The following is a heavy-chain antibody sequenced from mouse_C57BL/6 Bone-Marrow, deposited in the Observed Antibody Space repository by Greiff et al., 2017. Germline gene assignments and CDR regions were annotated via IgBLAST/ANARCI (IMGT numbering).Heavy chain of an antibody. CDR3: TSRIYYDYGLFAY. V-gene: IGHV14-4*01. CDR1: GFNIKDDY. J-gene: IGHJ3*01. D-gene: IGHD2-4*01. Sequence: EVQRVESGAELVRPGASVKLSCTASGFNIKDDYMHWVKQRPEQGLEWIGWIDPENGDTEYASKFQGKATITADKSSNTAYLQLSSLTSEDTAVYYCTSRIYYDYGLFAYWGQGTLVTVSA. CDR2: IDPENGDT.